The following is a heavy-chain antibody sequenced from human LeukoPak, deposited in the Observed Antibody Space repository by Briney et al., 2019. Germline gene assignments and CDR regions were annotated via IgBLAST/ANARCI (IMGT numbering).Heavy chain of an antibody. CDR1: GGSISSYY. CDR3: ARTPSYYYDSRQAFDI. J-gene: IGHJ3*02. V-gene: IGHV4-59*01. CDR2: IYYSGST. Sequence: SETLSLTCTVSGGSISSYYWSWIRQPPGKGLEWIGYIYYSGSTNYNPSLKSRVTISVDTSKNQFSLKLSSVTAADTAVYYCARTPSYYYDSRQAFDIWGQGTMVTVSS. D-gene: IGHD3-22*01.